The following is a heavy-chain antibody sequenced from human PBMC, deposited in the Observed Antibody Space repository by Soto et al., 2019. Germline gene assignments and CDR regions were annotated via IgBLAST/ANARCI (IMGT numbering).Heavy chain of an antibody. J-gene: IGHJ4*02. D-gene: IGHD3-10*01. CDR3: ARGRTYYYGSGSYYDGY. CDR1: GGSFSGYY. V-gene: IGHV4-34*01. Sequence: SETLSLTCAVYGGSFSGYYWSWIRQPPGKGLEWMGEINHSGSTNYNPSLKSRVTISVDTSKNQFSLKLSSVTAADTAVYYCARGRTYYYGSGSYYDGYWGQGTLVTVSS. CDR2: INHSGST.